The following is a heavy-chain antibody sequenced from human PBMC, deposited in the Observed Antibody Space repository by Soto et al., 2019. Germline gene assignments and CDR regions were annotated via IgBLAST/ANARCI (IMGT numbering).Heavy chain of an antibody. CDR3: ARGPRVSSTGTGAH. V-gene: IGHV3-74*01. CDR1: GFTFSAYW. Sequence: GGSLRLSCSVSGFTFSAYWMHWVRQVPGKGLTWVSRISDDGSTATYTDSVKGRFVISRDNAKNSLYLEMNTLRADDSGLYYCARGPRVSSTGTGAHWGRGTLVTVSS. D-gene: IGHD1-1*01. CDR2: ISDDGSTA. J-gene: IGHJ4*02.